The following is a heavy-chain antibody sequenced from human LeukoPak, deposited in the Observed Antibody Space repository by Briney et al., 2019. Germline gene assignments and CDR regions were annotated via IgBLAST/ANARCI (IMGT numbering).Heavy chain of an antibody. V-gene: IGHV5-51*01. CDR3: ARSTYDYVWGSYRYPFYFDY. Sequence: GESLKISCEGSGYNFPDYWIGWVRQIPGRGLEWMGIIYPGDSETRYSPSFQGQVTISADKSISTAYLQWSSLKASDTVMYFCARSTYDYVWGSYRYPFYFDYWGQGSLVTVSS. CDR2: IYPGDSET. D-gene: IGHD3-16*02. CDR1: GYNFPDYW. J-gene: IGHJ4*02.